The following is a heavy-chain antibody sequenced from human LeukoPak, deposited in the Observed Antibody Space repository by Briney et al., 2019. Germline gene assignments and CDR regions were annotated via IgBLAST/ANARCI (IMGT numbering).Heavy chain of an antibody. D-gene: IGHD6-13*01. V-gene: IGHV4-61*08. CDR3: ARDSIAAAGLGDAFDI. J-gene: IGHJ3*02. Sequence: PSETLSLTCTVSGGSISSGDYYWSWIRQPPGKGLEWIGYIYYSGSTNYNPSLKSRVTISVDTSKNQFSLKLSSVTAADTAVYYCARDSIAAAGLGDAFDIWGQGTMVTVSS. CDR2: IYYSGST. CDR1: GGSISSGDYY.